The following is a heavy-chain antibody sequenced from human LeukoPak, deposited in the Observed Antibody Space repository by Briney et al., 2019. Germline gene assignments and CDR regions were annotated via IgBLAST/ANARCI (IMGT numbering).Heavy chain of an antibody. CDR3: TRYNNDHFDY. J-gene: IGHJ4*02. CDR1: GFTFGGYG. CDR2: IAYDGSRA. V-gene: IGHV3-33*01. D-gene: IGHD1-14*01. Sequence: GGSLRLSCAGSGFTFGGYGMHWFRQTPGKGLEWVAVIAYDGSRAFYADSVKGRFTISRDNSKNTMSVQMDDLRAEDTAVYYCTRYNNDHFDYWGQGILVTVSS.